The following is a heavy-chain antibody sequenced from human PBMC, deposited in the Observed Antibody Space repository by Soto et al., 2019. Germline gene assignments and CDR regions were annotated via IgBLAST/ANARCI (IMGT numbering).Heavy chain of an antibody. D-gene: IGHD3-22*01. CDR2: ISSSGSTI. CDR3: ARGGGAVDNYYDSSGEDYGMDV. V-gene: IGHV3-11*01. CDR1: GFTFSDYY. Sequence: GGSLRLSCAASGFTFSDYYMSWIRQAPGKGLGWVSYISSSGSTIYYADSVKGRFTISRDNAKNSLYLQMNSLRAEDTAVYYCARGGGAVDNYYDSSGEDYGMDVWGQGTTVTV. J-gene: IGHJ6*02.